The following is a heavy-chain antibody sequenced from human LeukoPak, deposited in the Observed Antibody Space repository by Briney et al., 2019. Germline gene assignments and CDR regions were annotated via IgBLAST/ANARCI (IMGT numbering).Heavy chain of an antibody. V-gene: IGHV3-74*01. CDR3: IRDKSGWDDY. CDR1: GFTFSSYW. D-gene: IGHD3-3*01. CDR2: ITPDGSGT. Sequence: GGSLRLSSAASGFTFSSYWMHWVRQAPGKGLVWVARITPDGSGTNYADSVRGRFTVSRENAKNTLYLQMNSLRDEDTAVYYCIRDKSGWDDYWGQGTLVTVSS. J-gene: IGHJ4*02.